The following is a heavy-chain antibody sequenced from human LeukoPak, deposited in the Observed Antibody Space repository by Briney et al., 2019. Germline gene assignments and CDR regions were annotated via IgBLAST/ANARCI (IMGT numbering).Heavy chain of an antibody. CDR2: ISYDGSNK. V-gene: IGHV3-30-3*01. J-gene: IGHJ4*02. CDR1: GFTFSSYA. CDR3: AREVRGLSTFEY. Sequence: GRSLRLSCAASGFTFSSYAMHWVRQAPGKGLEWVAVISYDGSNKYYADSVKGRFTISRDNSKNTLYLQMNSLRAEDTAVYYCAREVRGLSTFEYWGQGTLVTVSS.